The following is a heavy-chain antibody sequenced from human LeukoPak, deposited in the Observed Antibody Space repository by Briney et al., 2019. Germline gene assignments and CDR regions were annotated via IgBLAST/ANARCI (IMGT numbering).Heavy chain of an antibody. V-gene: IGHV4-34*01. Sequence: SETLSLICAVYGGSFSGYYWSWIRQPPGKGLEWIGEINHSGSTNYNPSLKSRVTISVDTSKNQFSLKLSSVTAADTAVYYCARGHYQLLLYRGNWFDPWGQGTLVTVSS. CDR1: GGSFSGYY. D-gene: IGHD2-2*01. J-gene: IGHJ5*02. CDR2: INHSGST. CDR3: ARGHYQLLLYRGNWFDP.